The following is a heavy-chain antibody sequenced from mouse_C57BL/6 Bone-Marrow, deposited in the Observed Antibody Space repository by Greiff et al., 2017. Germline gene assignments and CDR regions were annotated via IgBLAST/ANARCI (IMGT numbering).Heavy chain of an antibody. CDR2: ILPGSGST. D-gene: IGHD1-1*01. J-gene: IGHJ1*03. V-gene: IGHV1-9*01. Sequence: VQLQESGAELMKPGASVKLSCKATGYTFTGYWIEWVKQRPGHGLEWIGEILPGSGSTNYNEKFKGKATFTADTSSNTAYMQLSSLTTEDSAIYYCARSIITTVVARSYWYFDVWGTGTTVTVAS. CDR1: GYTFTGYW. CDR3: ARSIITTVVARSYWYFDV.